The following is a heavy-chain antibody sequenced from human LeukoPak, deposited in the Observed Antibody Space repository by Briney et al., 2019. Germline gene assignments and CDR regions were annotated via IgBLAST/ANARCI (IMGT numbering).Heavy chain of an antibody. V-gene: IGHV3-9*01. CDR3: ARYGNHYYYYYMDV. CDR2: ISWNSGSM. J-gene: IGHJ6*03. D-gene: IGHD1-1*01. CDR1: GFTFDDYA. Sequence: PGGSLRLSCAASGFTFDDYAMHWVRQAPGKGLEWVSGISWNSGSMDYADSVKGRFTISRDNAKNSLYLQMNSLRAEDTAVYYCARYGNHYYYYYMDVWGKGTTVTVSS.